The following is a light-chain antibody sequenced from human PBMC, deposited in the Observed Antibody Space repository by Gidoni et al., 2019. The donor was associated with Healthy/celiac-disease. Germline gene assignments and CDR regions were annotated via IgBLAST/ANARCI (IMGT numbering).Light chain of an antibody. CDR2: LGS. CDR3: LQALQSSGT. J-gene: IGKJ1*01. V-gene: IGKV2-28*01. CDR1: QSLLRSNGYNY. Sequence: DNVMTKYPLSLPVTPGEPAAIACRASQSLLRSNGYNYLDWYLQKPGQSPQLLIYLGSNRASGVPARFSGSGSGTDFTLKISSVEAEDVAVYYCLQALQSSGTFGQGTKVEIK.